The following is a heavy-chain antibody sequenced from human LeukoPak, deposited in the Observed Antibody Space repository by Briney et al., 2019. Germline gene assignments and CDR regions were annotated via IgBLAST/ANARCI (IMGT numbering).Heavy chain of an antibody. J-gene: IGHJ4*02. V-gene: IGHV4-31*03. CDR3: ARDKADSPDY. D-gene: IGHD2-15*01. CDR1: GGSISSGGYY. Sequence: SQTLSLTCTVSGGSISSGGYYWSWICQHPGKGLEWIGYIYYSGSTYYNPSLKSRVTISVDTSKNQFSLKLSSVTAADTAVYYCARDKADSPDYWGQGTLVTVSS. CDR2: IYYSGST.